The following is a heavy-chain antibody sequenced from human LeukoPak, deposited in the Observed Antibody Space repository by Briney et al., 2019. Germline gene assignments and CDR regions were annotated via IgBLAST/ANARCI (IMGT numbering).Heavy chain of an antibody. D-gene: IGHD4-17*01. Sequence: ASVKVSCKASGYTFTGYYMHWVRQAPGQGLEWMGWINPNSGATNYAQKFQGRVTMTRDTSISTTYMELSRLRSDDTAVYYCARDRTTVTKYYYYYYMDVWGNGTTVTVSS. V-gene: IGHV1-2*02. J-gene: IGHJ6*03. CDR1: GYTFTGYY. CDR3: ARDRTTVTKYYYYYYMDV. CDR2: INPNSGAT.